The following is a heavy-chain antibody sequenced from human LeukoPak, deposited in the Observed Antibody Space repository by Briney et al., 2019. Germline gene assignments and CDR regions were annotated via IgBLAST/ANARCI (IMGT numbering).Heavy chain of an antibody. V-gene: IGHV4-34*01. J-gene: IGHJ4*02. CDR1: GGSFSGYY. CDR3: ARGFADYYDINTGEYYFDY. CDR2: INHSGST. D-gene: IGHD3-22*01. Sequence: NPSETLSLTCAVYGGSFSGYYWSWIRQPPGKGLEWIGEINHSGSTNYNPSLKSRVTISVDTSKNQFSLKLSSVTAADTAVYYCARGFADYYDINTGEYYFDYWGRGTLVTVSS.